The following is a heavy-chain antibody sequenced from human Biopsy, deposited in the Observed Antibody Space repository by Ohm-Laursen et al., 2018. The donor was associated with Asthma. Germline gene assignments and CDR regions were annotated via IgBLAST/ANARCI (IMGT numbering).Heavy chain of an antibody. J-gene: IGHJ4*02. V-gene: IGHV4-61*01. CDR1: GGSVSSGSHY. CDR2: ISYSGST. CDR3: ARDFVDSAMDYFDY. D-gene: IGHD5-18*01. Sequence: SDTLSLTCTVSGGSVSSGSHYWSWTRQPPGKGLEWIGYISYSGSTNYNPSLKSRVTISVDTSKNQFSLKLSSVTAADTAVYYCARDFVDSAMDYFDYWGQGTLVTVSS.